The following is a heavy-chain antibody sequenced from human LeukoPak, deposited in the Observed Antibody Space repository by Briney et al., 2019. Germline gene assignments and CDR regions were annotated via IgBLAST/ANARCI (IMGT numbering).Heavy chain of an antibody. Sequence: GGSLRLSCAASGFTLYDYGMRGVPQAPGEGLEGWFGIYWSGGSTGHVDSVKGRFTSCRANATNSLYLQMNSLRAADTAVYYCASRHQTCSGGVCSPIDYWGQGALVTVSP. V-gene: IGHV3-20*04. CDR3: ASRHQTCSGGVCSPIDY. CDR2: IYWSGGST. D-gene: IGHD2-21*02. J-gene: IGHJ4*02. CDR1: GFTLYDYG.